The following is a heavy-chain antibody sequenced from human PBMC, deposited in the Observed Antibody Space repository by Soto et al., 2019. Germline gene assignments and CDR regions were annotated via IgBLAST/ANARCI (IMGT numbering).Heavy chain of an antibody. D-gene: IGHD2-21*01. CDR1: GGSFSDYY. Sequence: SETLSLTCAVYGGSFSDYYWSYIRQPPGKGLEWIGEINHRGSTNYNPSLRSRVTISVDTSKNQFSLRLKSVTAADTAVYYCARGLQGTNYYYGMDVWGHGTTVTVSS. CDR2: INHRGST. V-gene: IGHV4-34*01. CDR3: ARGLQGTNYYYGMDV. J-gene: IGHJ6*02.